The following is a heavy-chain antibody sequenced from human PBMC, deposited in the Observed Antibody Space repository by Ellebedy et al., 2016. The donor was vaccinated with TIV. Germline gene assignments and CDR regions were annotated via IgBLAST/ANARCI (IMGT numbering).Heavy chain of an antibody. D-gene: IGHD2-8*01. V-gene: IGHV3-23*03. CDR3: AKGGMQYFEN. J-gene: IGHJ4*02. CDR1: GFTFSTNA. Sequence: GESLKISCAASGFTFSTNAMSWVRQVPGKGLEWVSGIYSGATHYADSVKGRFTISRDNSKNTLYLQLNSLRAEDTAIYYCAKGGMQYFENWGQGTRVTVSS. CDR2: IYSGAT.